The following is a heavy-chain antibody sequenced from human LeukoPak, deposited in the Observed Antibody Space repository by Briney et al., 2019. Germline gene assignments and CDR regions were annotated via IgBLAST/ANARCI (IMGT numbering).Heavy chain of an antibody. CDR3: AKEGCSGGSCYGYYYYMDV. CDR2: IIPIFGTA. CDR1: GGTFSSYA. D-gene: IGHD2-15*01. J-gene: IGHJ6*03. V-gene: IGHV1-69*06. Sequence: SVKVSCKASGGTFSSYAISWVRQAPGQGLEGMGGIIPIFGTANYAQKFQGRVTITADKSTSTAYMELSSLRSEDTAVYYCAKEGCSGGSCYGYYYYMDVWGKGTTVTISS.